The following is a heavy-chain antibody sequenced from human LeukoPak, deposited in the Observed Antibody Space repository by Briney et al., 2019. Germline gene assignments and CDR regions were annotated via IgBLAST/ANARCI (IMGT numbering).Heavy chain of an antibody. CDR2: ISAYSGNT. Sequence: ASVKVSCKASGYTFTSYGISWVRQAPGQGLEWMGWISAYSGNTNYAQKLQGRVTMTTDTSTSTAYMELRSLRSDDTAVYYCARDGDYFYGSGSYRDYWGQGTLVTVSS. V-gene: IGHV1-18*04. CDR3: ARDGDYFYGSGSYRDY. J-gene: IGHJ4*02. D-gene: IGHD3-10*01. CDR1: GYTFTSYG.